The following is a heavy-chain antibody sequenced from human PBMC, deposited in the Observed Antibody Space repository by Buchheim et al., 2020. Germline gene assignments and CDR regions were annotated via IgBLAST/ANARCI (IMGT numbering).Heavy chain of an antibody. D-gene: IGHD3-16*02. CDR1: GGSISSGGYY. V-gene: IGHV4-31*03. CDR2: IYNSGST. J-gene: IGHJ5*02. CDR3: ARSRIMITFGGVIVIDWFDP. Sequence: QVQLQESGPGLVKPSQTLSLTCTVSGGSISSGGYYWSWIRQHPGKGLEWIGYIYNSGSTYYNPSLKSRVTISVDTSKNQFSLKLSSVTAADTAVYYCARSRIMITFGGVIVIDWFDPWGQGTL.